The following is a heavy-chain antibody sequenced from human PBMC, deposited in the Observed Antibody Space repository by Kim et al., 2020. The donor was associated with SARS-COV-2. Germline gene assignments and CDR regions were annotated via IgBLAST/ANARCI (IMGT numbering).Heavy chain of an antibody. CDR1: GFTFSSYA. J-gene: IGHJ4*02. CDR2: ISYDGSNK. V-gene: IGHV3-30-3*01. Sequence: GGSLRLSCAASGFTFSSYAMHWVRQAPGKGLEWVAVISYDGSNKYYADSVKGRFTISRDNSKNTLYLQMNSLRAEDTAVYYCARAYGSGSYIPSYWGQGT. D-gene: IGHD3-10*01. CDR3: ARAYGSGSYIPSY.